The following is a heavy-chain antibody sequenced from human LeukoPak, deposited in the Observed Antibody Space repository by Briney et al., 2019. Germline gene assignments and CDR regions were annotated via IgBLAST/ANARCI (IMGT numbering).Heavy chain of an antibody. V-gene: IGHV5-51*01. D-gene: IGHD3-16*02. CDR2: IYPGDAET. Sequence: GEPRQISGQGSGSPFLNYWCAGVPRLQGKGREGMGIIYPGDAETTYKPSFQGQVPISADNSISTAYLQWTSLEASEPAMYYCARSRAEKVPVWGSYRHHDAFDIWGQGTRVTVSS. CDR1: GSPFLNYW. J-gene: IGHJ3*02. CDR3: ARSRAEKVPVWGSYRHHDAFDI.